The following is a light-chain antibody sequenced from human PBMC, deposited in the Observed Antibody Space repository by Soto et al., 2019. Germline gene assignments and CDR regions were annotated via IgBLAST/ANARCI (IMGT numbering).Light chain of an antibody. J-gene: IGLJ1*01. CDR1: SSNIGSTYD. V-gene: IGLV1-40*01. CDR3: QSYDDSLSVHYV. CDR2: GNT. Sequence: QLVLTQPPSVSGAPGQRVTISCTGSSSNIGSTYDVQWYQQLPGTAPKFLIHGNTDRPSGVPDRFSGSKSGTSASLAITGLQADDEADYYCQSYDDSLSVHYVFGTGTKLTVL.